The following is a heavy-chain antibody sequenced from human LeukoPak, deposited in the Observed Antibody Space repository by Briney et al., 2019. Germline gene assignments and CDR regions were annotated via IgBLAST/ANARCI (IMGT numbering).Heavy chain of an antibody. CDR3: ARSSLPGARGSSSWFDP. CDR2: ISSSSSYI. D-gene: IGHD6-6*01. V-gene: IGHV3-21*01. J-gene: IGHJ5*02. CDR1: GFTFSSYS. Sequence: GGSLRLSCAASGFTFSSYSMNWVRQAPGKGLEWVSSISSSSSYIYYADSVKGRFTISRDNAKNSLYLQMNSLRAEDTAVDYCARSSLPGARGSSSWFDPWGQGTLVTVSS.